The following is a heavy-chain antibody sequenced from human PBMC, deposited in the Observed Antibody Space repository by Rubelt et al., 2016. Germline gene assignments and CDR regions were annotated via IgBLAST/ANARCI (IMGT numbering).Heavy chain of an antibody. Sequence: QVQLQESGPGLVKPSETLSLTCTVSGGSISSYYWSWIRQPPGKGLEWIGYIYYSGSTNYNPSLKSRVTISVDTSKNRFARKLSLGTAADTAVYYCARFMYSSGWYYMVGRNDAFDIWGQGTMVTVSS. V-gene: IGHV4-59*01. CDR2: IYYSGST. D-gene: IGHD6-19*01. CDR3: ARFMYSSGWYYMVGRNDAFDI. J-gene: IGHJ3*02. CDR1: GGSISSYY.